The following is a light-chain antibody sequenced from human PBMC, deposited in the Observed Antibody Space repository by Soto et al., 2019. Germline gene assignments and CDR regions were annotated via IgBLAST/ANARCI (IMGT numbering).Light chain of an antibody. CDR2: AAS. Sequence: IKMTQSPSTVSATVRDRVTITCRASQSISSWLAWYQQKPGKAPKLLIYAASTLQSGVPSRFSGSGSGTEFTLTITSLQPKDFATYYCQQLNSFLSNFCQGTRLGIK. J-gene: IGKJ5*01. CDR1: QSISSW. V-gene: IGKV1-5*01. CDR3: QQLNSFLSN.